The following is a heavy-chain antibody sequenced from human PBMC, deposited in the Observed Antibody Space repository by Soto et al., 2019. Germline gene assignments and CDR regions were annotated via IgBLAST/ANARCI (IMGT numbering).Heavy chain of an antibody. V-gene: IGHV3-23*01. J-gene: IGHJ4*02. D-gene: IGHD3-22*01. CDR3: AKEVVAAAYVETSPFDL. CDR2: ISGGGRVT. Sequence: GGSLRLSCAASGFTFSTCAMSWVRQAPGKGLEWVSTISGGGRVTDYAGSAKGRFTISRVNSDNTLYLQMNRLRVEDTGRYYCAKEVVAAAYVETSPFDLWGQGTLVTVSS. CDR1: GFTFSTCA.